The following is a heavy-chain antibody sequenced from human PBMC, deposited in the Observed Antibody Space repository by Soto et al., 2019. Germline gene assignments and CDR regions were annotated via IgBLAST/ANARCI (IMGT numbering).Heavy chain of an antibody. Sequence: PGGSLRLSCEGSGFTFSAYAMNGVRQAPGKGLEWVSYISSRSDTLYYADSVKGRFTISRDNAKNSVYLQVNNLRDEDTAVYYCARDWDIVILSVPIPNYNYGMDVWGQGTTVTVSS. CDR2: ISSRSDTL. CDR3: ARDWDIVILSVPIPNYNYGMDV. J-gene: IGHJ6*02. CDR1: GFTFSAYA. D-gene: IGHD2-15*01. V-gene: IGHV3-48*02.